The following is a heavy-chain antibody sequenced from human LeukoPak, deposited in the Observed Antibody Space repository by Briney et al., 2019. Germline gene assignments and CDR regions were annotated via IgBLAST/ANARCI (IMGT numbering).Heavy chain of an antibody. CDR2: MNPNSGNT. V-gene: IGHV1-8*01. CDR1: GYTFTSYD. CDR3: ASMDSSGPNYYGMDV. Sequence: GASVTVSCKASGYTFTSYDINWVRQAPGQGLEWMGWMNPNSGNTGYAQKFQGRVTMTRNTSISTAYMELSSLRSEDTAVYYCASMDSSGPNYYGMDVWGQGTTVTVSS. J-gene: IGHJ6*02. D-gene: IGHD6-19*01.